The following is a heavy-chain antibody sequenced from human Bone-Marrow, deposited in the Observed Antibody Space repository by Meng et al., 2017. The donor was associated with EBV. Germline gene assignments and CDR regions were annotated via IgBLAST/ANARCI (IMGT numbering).Heavy chain of an antibody. CDR2: IHHRGDT. CDR1: GGSVSSTTW. V-gene: IGHV4-4*02. J-gene: IGHJ5*02. Sequence: QVRLQESGPGLVKPSXXLSLTCTVSGGSVSSTTWWNWVRQPPGKGLEWIGEIHHRGDTNYNPSLKSRVAISIDKSKNQFSLKLNSVTAADTAVYYCAERYSTMWGKWFDPWGQGTLVTVSS. D-gene: IGHD2-15*01. CDR3: AERYSTMWGKWFDP.